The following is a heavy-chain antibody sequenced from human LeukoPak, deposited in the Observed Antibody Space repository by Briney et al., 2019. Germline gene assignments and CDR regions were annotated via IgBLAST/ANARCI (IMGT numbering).Heavy chain of an antibody. D-gene: IGHD3-10*01. CDR1: GYTFTSYD. CDR3: ARVNRENVFGVSMDV. V-gene: IGHV1-46*01. J-gene: IGHJ6*02. Sequence: ASVKVSCKASGYTFTSYDMHWVRQAPGQGLEWMGIINPSGDTTTYAQKFQGRVTMTRDTSTSTVYVELSSLRSEDTAVYYCARVNRENVFGVSMDVWGQGTTVTVSS. CDR2: INPSGDTT.